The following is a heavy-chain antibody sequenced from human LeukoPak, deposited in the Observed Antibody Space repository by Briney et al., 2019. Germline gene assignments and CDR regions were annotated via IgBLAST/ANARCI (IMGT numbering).Heavy chain of an antibody. V-gene: IGHV1-2*02. CDR2: INPNSGGT. CDR3: ARGVLIVVPAAPFDY. Sequence: ASVKVSCKASGYTFTGYYMHWVRQAPGQGLEWMGWINPNSGGTNYAQKFQGRVTMTRDTSISTAYMELSRLRSDDTAVYYCARGVLIVVPAAPFDYWGQGTLVTVSS. J-gene: IGHJ4*02. CDR1: GYTFTGYY. D-gene: IGHD2-2*01.